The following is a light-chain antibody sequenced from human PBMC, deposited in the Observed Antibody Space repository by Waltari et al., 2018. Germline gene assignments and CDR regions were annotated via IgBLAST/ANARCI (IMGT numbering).Light chain of an antibody. CDR1: QDIGSS. CDR2: AAS. CDR3: QQGHSVPPT. V-gene: IGKV1-12*01. J-gene: IGKJ1*01. Sequence: EIQMTQSPSSVFASVGDRVAITCRATQDIGSSLVWYQQKPGQGPNLLIYAASNFQSGVPSRFSGSGSGTDFTLTINSLQPEDFATYYCQQGHSVPPTFGQGTRVEIK.